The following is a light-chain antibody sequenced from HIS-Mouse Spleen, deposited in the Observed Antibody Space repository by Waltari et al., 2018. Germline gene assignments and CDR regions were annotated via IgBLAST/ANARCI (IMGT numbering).Light chain of an antibody. CDR3: YSTDSSGNHRV. CDR1: ALPTKY. V-gene: IGLV3-10*01. CDR2: EDS. J-gene: IGLJ2*01. Sequence: SYDLTQPPPVSVSPGQTARITCSVAALPTKYAYWYQQKSGQAPVLVIYEDSKPPPGIPERFSGSSSGTMATLTISGAQVEDEADYYCYSTDSSGNHRVFGGGTKLTVL.